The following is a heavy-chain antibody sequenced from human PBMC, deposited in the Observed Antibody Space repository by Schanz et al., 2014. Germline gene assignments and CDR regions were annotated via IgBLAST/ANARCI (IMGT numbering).Heavy chain of an antibody. V-gene: IGHV4-59*06. Sequence: QVHLQESGPGLVKPSETLSVTCTVSGGSINNYFWTWIRQHPGKGLEWIGHIDYRGNPYYNESLKSRLTISVPAAENQFSLQLPSVTAEDTAVYFCARDGGRDGYNLAFDVWGQGTLVTVSS. D-gene: IGHD5-12*01. CDR1: GGSINNYF. CDR2: IDYRGNP. J-gene: IGHJ3*01. CDR3: ARDGGRDGYNLAFDV.